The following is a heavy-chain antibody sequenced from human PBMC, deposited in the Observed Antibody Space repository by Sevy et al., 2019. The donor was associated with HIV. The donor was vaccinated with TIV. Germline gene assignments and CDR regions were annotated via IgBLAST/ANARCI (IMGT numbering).Heavy chain of an antibody. CDR3: AREVTPIAVAGISALIDY. D-gene: IGHD6-19*01. Sequence: GGSLRLSCAASGFTFSSYSMNWVRQAPGKGLEWVSSISSSSSYIYYADSVKGRFTISRDNAKNSLYLQMNSLKAEDTALYYCAREVTPIAVAGISALIDYWGQGTLVTVSS. J-gene: IGHJ4*02. CDR2: ISSSSSYI. CDR1: GFTFSSYS. V-gene: IGHV3-21*01.